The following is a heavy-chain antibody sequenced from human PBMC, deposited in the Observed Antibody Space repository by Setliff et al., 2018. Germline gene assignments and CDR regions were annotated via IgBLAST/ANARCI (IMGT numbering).Heavy chain of an antibody. CDR2: IFYNGMA. D-gene: IGHD1-1*01. J-gene: IGHJ4*02. CDR1: GGSISNTYYY. Sequence: KPSETLSLTCTVSGGSISNTYYYWGWIRQSPGTGLEWIGSIFYNGMAYYNPSLKSRVTMSVDTSKNQFSLKLTSVTAADTAVYYCARTGTYRYFDYWGQGTRVTVS. V-gene: IGHV4-39*01. CDR3: ARTGTYRYFDY.